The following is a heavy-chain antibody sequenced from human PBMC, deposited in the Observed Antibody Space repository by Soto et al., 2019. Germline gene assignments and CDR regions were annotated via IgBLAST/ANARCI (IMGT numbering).Heavy chain of an antibody. Sequence: SETLSLTCAVSGGSISGGGFSWSWIRQPPGKGLEWIGYILHTGGTQYNPSLKGRVSMSVDKSKNQFSLHLTSVTAADTAVYYCARLQFGERFDYWGQGALVTVYS. CDR1: GGSISGGGFS. D-gene: IGHD3-10*01. J-gene: IGHJ4*02. V-gene: IGHV4-30-2*01. CDR3: ARLQFGERFDY. CDR2: ILHTGGT.